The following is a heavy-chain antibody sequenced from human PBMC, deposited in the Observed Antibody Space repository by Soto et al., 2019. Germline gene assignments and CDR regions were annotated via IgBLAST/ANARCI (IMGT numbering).Heavy chain of an antibody. CDR1: GFTFSSYS. J-gene: IGHJ6*02. CDR3: ARQALSSSSVYYYYGMDV. CDR2: ISSSSCYI. D-gene: IGHD6-6*01. V-gene: IGHV3-21*01. Sequence: PGGSLRLSCAASGFTFSSYSMNWVRQAPGKGLEWVSSISSSSCYIYYADSVKGRFTISRDNAKNSLYLQMNSLRAEDTAVYYCARQALSSSSVYYYYGMDVWGQGTTVTVS.